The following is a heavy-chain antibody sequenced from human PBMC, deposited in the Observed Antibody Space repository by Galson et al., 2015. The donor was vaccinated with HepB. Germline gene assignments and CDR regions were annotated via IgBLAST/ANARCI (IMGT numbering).Heavy chain of an antibody. Sequence: SLRLSCAASGFTFSSSSMNWVRQAPGKGLEWVSSISSSSSYIYYADSVKGRFTISRDNAKNSLYLQMNSLRAEDTAVYYCARDLGGLGDPTDWFDPWGQGTLVTVSS. J-gene: IGHJ5*02. CDR3: ARDLGGLGDPTDWFDP. CDR1: GFTFSSSS. D-gene: IGHD3-16*01. CDR2: ISSSSSYI. V-gene: IGHV3-21*01.